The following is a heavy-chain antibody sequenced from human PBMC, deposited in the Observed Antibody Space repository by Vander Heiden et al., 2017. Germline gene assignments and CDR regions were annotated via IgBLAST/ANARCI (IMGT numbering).Heavy chain of an antibody. V-gene: IGHV1-69*01. Sequence: QVQLVPSGAAVKKPGSSVKVSCKASGGPFSRYAISWVRQAPGQGREWMGGIIPILGTANYAQKFQGRVTMTADESTSTADMERSSLRSEETAVYYCAREFGAWELPTGWVDPWGQGTLGTVSS. D-gene: IGHD1-26*01. J-gene: IGHJ5*02. CDR1: GGPFSRYA. CDR3: AREFGAWELPTGWVDP. CDR2: IIPILGTA.